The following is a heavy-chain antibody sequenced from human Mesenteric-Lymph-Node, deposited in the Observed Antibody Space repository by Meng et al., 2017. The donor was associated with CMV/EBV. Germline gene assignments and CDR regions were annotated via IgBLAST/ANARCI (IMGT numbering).Heavy chain of an antibody. CDR1: GGSISSDY. J-gene: IGHJ5*01. D-gene: IGHD3-10*01. CDR3: ARARGIDS. CDR2: IYYSGTT. V-gene: IGHV4-59*01. Sequence: QVQLQESGPGLVKPSETLSLTCSVSGGSISSDYWSWIRQPPGKGLEWIGYIYYSGTTNYNPSLKSRVTISLDTSKKQFSLNLRSVTAADTAVYICARARGIDSWGQGTLVTVSS.